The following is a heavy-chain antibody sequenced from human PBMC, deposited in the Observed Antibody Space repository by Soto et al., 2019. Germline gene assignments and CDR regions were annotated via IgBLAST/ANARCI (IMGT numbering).Heavy chain of an antibody. CDR2: ISAYNGNT. V-gene: IGHV1-18*01. J-gene: IGHJ4*02. CDR1: GYTFTGYA. CDR3: ARCSTDDGDYGLSLGY. D-gene: IGHD4-17*01. Sequence: QVQLVQSGAEVKKPGASVKVACRTSGYTFTGYAFSWVRQAPGQGLEWMGWISAYNGNTKYAQRFQDRLTMTTDTSTSTDYMDLRSLTSDDTAVYYCARCSTDDGDYGLSLGYWGQGTLVTVSS.